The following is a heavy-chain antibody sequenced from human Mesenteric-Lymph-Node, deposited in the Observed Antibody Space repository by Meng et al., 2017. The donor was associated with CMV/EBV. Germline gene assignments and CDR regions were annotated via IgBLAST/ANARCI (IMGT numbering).Heavy chain of an antibody. CDR2: IWSGGAI. CDR1: GFTFSNYK. Sequence: GESLKISCAASGFTFSNYKMNWVRQAPGKGPEWVSHIWSGGAIYADSVKGRFTTTRDNAKNSLYMEMNSLRAEDTAVYYCARDDYSDYVVDYWGQGTLVTVSS. CDR3: ARDDYSDYVVDY. V-gene: IGHV3-48*03. D-gene: IGHD4-11*01. J-gene: IGHJ4*02.